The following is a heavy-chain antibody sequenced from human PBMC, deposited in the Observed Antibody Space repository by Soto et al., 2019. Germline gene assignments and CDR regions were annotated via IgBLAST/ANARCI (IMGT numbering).Heavy chain of an antibody. Sequence: QVQLVESGGGVVQPGRSLRLSCAASGFTFSSYGMHWVRQAPGKGLEWVAAISYDGSNKYYADSVKGRFTISRDNSKDTLYLQMNSVRAEDTAVYYCAKAAEVDLGEPYYYYYYIDVWGRGTTVTVSS. D-gene: IGHD3-16*01. CDR2: ISYDGSNK. V-gene: IGHV3-30*18. J-gene: IGHJ6*03. CDR1: GFTFSSYG. CDR3: AKAAEVDLGEPYYYYYYIDV.